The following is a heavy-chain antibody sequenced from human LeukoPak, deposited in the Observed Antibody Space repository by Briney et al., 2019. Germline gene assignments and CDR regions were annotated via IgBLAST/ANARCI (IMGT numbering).Heavy chain of an antibody. CDR3: ARVVRKNYDILTGYHFDY. Sequence: ASETLSLTCTVSGGSISSYYWSWIRQPAGKGLEWIGYIYGSGNTNYNPSLKSRVTMSIDTSKNQFSLKLSSVTAADTAVYYCARVVRKNYDILTGYHFDYWGQGTLVTVSS. J-gene: IGHJ4*02. D-gene: IGHD3-9*01. V-gene: IGHV4-4*07. CDR2: IYGSGNT. CDR1: GGSISSYY.